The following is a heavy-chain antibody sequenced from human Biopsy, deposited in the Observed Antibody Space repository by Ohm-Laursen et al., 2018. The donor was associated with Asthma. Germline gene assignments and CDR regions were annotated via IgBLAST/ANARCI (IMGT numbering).Heavy chain of an antibody. CDR1: SGSGGYMRRGNYY. Sequence: GTLSLTCSLSSGSGGYMRRGNYYWGWIRQPPGKGLEWIGSIYYSGTTYYNPSLESRVTVPADTSKNQFSLKLTSVTAADTAVYYCVRGSSSWHHGPFHYYYGLDVWGQGTTATVSS. CDR2: IYYSGTT. D-gene: IGHD6-13*01. CDR3: VRGSSSWHHGPFHYYYGLDV. V-gene: IGHV4-39*01. J-gene: IGHJ6*02.